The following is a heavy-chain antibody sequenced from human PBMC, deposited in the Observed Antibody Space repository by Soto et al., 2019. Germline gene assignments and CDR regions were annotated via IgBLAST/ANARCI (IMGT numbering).Heavy chain of an antibody. V-gene: IGHV2-5*01. J-gene: IGHJ4*02. CDR1: GFSLSTSGVG. D-gene: IGHD6-19*01. CDR3: AHSTYSSGWYSIGY. Sequence: GATLVNPTQTLPLTCTFSGFSLSTSGVGVGWIRQPPGKALEWLALIYWNDYKRYIPSMKSRLTITKDTSKNQVVLTMTNMDPVDTATHYCAHSTYSSGWYSIGYWGQGTLVTVSS. CDR2: IYWNDYK.